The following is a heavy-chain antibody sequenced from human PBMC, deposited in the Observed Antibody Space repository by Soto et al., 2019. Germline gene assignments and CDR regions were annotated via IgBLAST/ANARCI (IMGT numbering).Heavy chain of an antibody. V-gene: IGHV4-59*08. CDR3: ARLEADCSSTSCYTDWFDP. CDR2: IYYSGST. D-gene: IGHD2-2*02. J-gene: IGHJ5*02. CDR1: GGSISSYY. Sequence: SETLSLTCTVSGGSISSYYWSWIRQPPGKGLEWIGYIYYSGSTNYNPSLKSRVTISVGTSKNQFSLKLSSVTAADTAVYYCARLEADCSSTSCYTDWFDPWGQGTLVTVSS.